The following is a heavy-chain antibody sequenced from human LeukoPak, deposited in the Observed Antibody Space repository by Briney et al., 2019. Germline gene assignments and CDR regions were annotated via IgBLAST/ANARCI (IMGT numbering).Heavy chain of an antibody. Sequence: PGRSLRLSCAASGFTFSSYGMHWVRQAPGKGLEWVAVISYDGSNKYYADSVKGRFTISRDNSKNTLYLQMNSLRAEDTALYYCARGKAMIVVGNFDYWGQGTLVTVSS. D-gene: IGHD3-22*01. J-gene: IGHJ4*02. V-gene: IGHV3-30*03. CDR3: ARGKAMIVVGNFDY. CDR1: GFTFSSYG. CDR2: ISYDGSNK.